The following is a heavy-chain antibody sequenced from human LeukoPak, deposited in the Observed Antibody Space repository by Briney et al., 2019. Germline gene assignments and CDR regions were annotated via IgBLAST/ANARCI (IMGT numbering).Heavy chain of an antibody. Sequence: GGSLRLSCAASGFTFSSYWMSWVRQAPGKGLEWVANIKQDGSEKYYVDSVKGRFTISRDNAKNSLYLQMNSLRAEDTAVYYCARDQGSSGYEWTYYFDYWGQGTLVTVSS. D-gene: IGHD5-12*01. V-gene: IGHV3-7*01. CDR1: GFTFSSYW. CDR3: ARDQGSSGYEWTYYFDY. CDR2: IKQDGSEK. J-gene: IGHJ4*02.